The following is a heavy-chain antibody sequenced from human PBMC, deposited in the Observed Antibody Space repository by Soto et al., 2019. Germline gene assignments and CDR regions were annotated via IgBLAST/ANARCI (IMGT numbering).Heavy chain of an antibody. V-gene: IGHV3-74*01. Sequence: EVQLVESGGGLVQPGGSLRLSCAASGFTFSNYWMHWVRQAPGKGLVWVSRIKSDGSSISYADSVKGRFTISRDSARNTLYLQMNSLRAEDTAVYYCARGGFSGSGSYIQGDYWGQGTLVTVSS. CDR1: GFTFSNYW. J-gene: IGHJ4*02. CDR2: IKSDGSSI. D-gene: IGHD3-10*01. CDR3: ARGGFSGSGSYIQGDY.